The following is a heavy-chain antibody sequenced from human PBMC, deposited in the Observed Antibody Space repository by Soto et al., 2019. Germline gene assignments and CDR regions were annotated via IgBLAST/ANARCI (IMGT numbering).Heavy chain of an antibody. D-gene: IGHD6-13*01. V-gene: IGHV1-3*05. CDR1: GYTFTSYA. CDR2: INAGNGNT. J-gene: IGHJ6*02. Sequence: QVQLVQSGAEEKKPGASVKVSCKASGYTFTSYAMHWVRQAPGQRLEWMGWINAGNGNTKYSQKFQGRVTITRDTSASTAYMELSSLRSEDTAVYYCARNLGSSWSSYGMDVWGQGTTVTVSS. CDR3: ARNLGSSWSSYGMDV.